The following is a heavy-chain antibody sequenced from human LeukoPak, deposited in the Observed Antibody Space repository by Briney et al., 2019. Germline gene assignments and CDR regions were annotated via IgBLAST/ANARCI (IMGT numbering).Heavy chain of an antibody. J-gene: IGHJ4*02. D-gene: IGHD6-13*01. Sequence: GGSLRLSCAASGFTFSNYAMNWVRQAPGKGLEWVSTITYSGGNIYYADSVKGRFTISRDNSKNTLYLQMNSLRAEDTALYYCAKRLDSSSSWYYFDYCGQGTLVTVSS. V-gene: IGHV3-23*01. CDR2: ITYSGGNI. CDR3: AKRLDSSSSWYYFDY. CDR1: GFTFSNYA.